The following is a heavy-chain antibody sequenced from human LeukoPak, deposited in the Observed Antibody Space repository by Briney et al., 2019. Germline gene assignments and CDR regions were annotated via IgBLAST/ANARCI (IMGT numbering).Heavy chain of an antibody. J-gene: IGHJ4*02. CDR3: ARSDPRYSGSPY. CDR1: GFTFSSYE. V-gene: IGHV3-48*03. CDR2: ISLTGSTI. D-gene: IGHD1-26*01. Sequence: AGGSLRLSCAAFGFTFSSYEMNWVRQAPGKGLEWVSYISLTGSTIYYADSVKGRFTIPRDSAKNSVHLQMNSLRAEDTAVYYCARSDPRYSGSPYWGQGTLVTVSS.